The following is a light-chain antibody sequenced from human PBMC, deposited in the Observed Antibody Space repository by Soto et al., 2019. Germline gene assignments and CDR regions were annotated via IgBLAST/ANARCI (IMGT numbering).Light chain of an antibody. Sequence: DIQITHSPSSLSASVIYRVTITCRTSQSISSYLNWYQQKPGKAPKLLIYAASSLQSGVPSRFSGSGSGTDFTLTISSLQPEDFATYYCQQSYNTPPITFGQGTRLEIK. V-gene: IGKV1-39*01. CDR3: QQSYNTPPIT. CDR1: QSISSY. CDR2: AAS. J-gene: IGKJ5*01.